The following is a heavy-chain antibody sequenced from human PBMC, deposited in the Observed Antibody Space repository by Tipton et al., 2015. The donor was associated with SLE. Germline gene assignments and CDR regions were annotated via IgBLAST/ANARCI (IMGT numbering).Heavy chain of an antibody. V-gene: IGHV3-21*01. Sequence: SLRLSCAASGFTFSSYSMNWVRQAPGKGLEWVSSISSSSSYIYYADSVKGRFTISRDNAKNSLYLLMNSLRAEDTAAYYCASSSSSASDVWGKGTTVTVSS. CDR3: ASSSSSASDV. D-gene: IGHD6-6*01. CDR2: ISSSSSYI. CDR1: GFTFSSYS. J-gene: IGHJ6*04.